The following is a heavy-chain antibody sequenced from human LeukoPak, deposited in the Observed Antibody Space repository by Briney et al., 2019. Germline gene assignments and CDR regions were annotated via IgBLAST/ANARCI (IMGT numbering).Heavy chain of an antibody. J-gene: IGHJ4*02. V-gene: IGHV1-46*01. CDR1: GGTFSSYA. Sequence: ASVKVSCKASGGTFSSYAISWVRQAPGQGLEWMGIINPSGGSTSYAQRFQGRVTMTRDTSTSTVYMELSSLRSEDTAVYYCARDGSSFGFDYWGQGTLVTVSS. CDR3: ARDGSSFGFDY. D-gene: IGHD3-3*01. CDR2: INPSGGST.